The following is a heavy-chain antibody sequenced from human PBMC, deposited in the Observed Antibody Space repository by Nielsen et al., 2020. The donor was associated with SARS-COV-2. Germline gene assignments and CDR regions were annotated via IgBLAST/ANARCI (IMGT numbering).Heavy chain of an antibody. J-gene: IGHJ4*02. V-gene: IGHV3-13*01. D-gene: IGHD2-15*01. CDR1: EFTFRNYD. Sequence: GGSLTLSCAASEFTFRNYDMHWVRQVTGKGLEWVATIGTGVDTYYPDPVKGRFTISRENAKNSLYLQMNSLRVDDTAVYYCARGFHGGFDYWGQGTLVTVSS. CDR2: IGTGVDT. CDR3: ARGFHGGFDY.